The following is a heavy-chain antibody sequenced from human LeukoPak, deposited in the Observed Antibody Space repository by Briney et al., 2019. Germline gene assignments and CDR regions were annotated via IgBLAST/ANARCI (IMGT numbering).Heavy chain of an antibody. V-gene: IGHV3-30*02. CDR1: GFTFSSYG. CDR2: IRYDGSNK. CDR3: ASSARPLYWFDP. Sequence: PGGSLRLSCAAFGFTFSSYGMHWVRQAPGKGLEWVAFIRYDGSNKYYADSVKGRFTISRDNSKNTLYLQMNSLRAEDTAVYYCASSARPLYWFDPWGQGTLVTVSS. D-gene: IGHD6-6*01. J-gene: IGHJ5*02.